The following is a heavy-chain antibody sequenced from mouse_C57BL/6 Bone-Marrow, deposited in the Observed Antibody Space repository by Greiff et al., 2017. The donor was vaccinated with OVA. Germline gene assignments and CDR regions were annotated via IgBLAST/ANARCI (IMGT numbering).Heavy chain of an antibody. Sequence: VKLMESGAELARPGASVKLSCKASGYTFTSYGISWVKQRTGQGLEWIGEIYPRSGNTYYNEKFKGKATLTADKSSSTAYMELRSLTSEDSAVYFCALDGYYPYYAMDYWGQGTSVTVSS. CDR3: ALDGYYPYYAMDY. D-gene: IGHD2-3*01. CDR2: IYPRSGNT. CDR1: GYTFTSYG. J-gene: IGHJ4*01. V-gene: IGHV1-81*01.